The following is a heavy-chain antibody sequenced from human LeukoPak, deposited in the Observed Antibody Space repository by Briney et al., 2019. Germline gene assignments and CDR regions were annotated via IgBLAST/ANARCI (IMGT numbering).Heavy chain of an antibody. J-gene: IGHJ4*02. CDR3: ARDWGYGDDY. CDR2: ISSSSSYI. Sequence: GGSLRLSCAASGFTFSTYSVNWVRQAPGKGLEWVSSISSSSSYIYYADSVKGRFTISRDNAKNSLYLQMNSLRAEDTAVYYCARDWGYGDDYWGQGTLVTVSS. D-gene: IGHD4/OR15-4a*01. CDR1: GFTFSTYS. V-gene: IGHV3-21*01.